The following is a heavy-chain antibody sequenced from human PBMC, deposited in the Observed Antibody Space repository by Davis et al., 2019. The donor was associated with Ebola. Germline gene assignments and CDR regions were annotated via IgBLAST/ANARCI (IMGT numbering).Heavy chain of an antibody. CDR3: ARAGYPSLWFGELDY. CDR1: GFTFSSYA. V-gene: IGHV3-48*03. D-gene: IGHD3-10*01. J-gene: IGHJ4*02. CDR2: ISSSGSTI. Sequence: PGGSLRLSCAASGFTFSSYAMNWVRQAPGKGLEWVSYISSSGSTIYYADSVKGRFTISRDNAKNSLYLQMNSLRAEDTAVYYCARAGYPSLWFGELDYWGQGTLVTVSS.